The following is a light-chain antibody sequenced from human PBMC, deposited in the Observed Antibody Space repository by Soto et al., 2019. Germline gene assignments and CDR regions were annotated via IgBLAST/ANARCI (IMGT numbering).Light chain of an antibody. CDR1: QSVSSSY. J-gene: IGKJ5*01. CDR2: GAS. CDR3: QQYGSSPPLT. V-gene: IGKV3-20*01. Sequence: EIVLTQSPGTLSLSPGERATLSCRASQSVSSSYLAWYQQKPGQAPRLLIYGASSRATGIPDRFSGSGSGTDFTLTNSRLEPEDFAVYYCQQYGSSPPLTFGQGTRLEIK.